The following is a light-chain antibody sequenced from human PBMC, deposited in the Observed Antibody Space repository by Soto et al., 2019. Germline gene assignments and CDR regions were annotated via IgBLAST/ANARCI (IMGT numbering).Light chain of an antibody. CDR1: QSVLYSSNNKNH. CDR2: WAS. CDR3: QQYYSTPWT. J-gene: IGKJ1*01. V-gene: IGKV4-1*01. Sequence: DIVMTQSPDSLAVSLGERATFNCKSGQSVLYSSNNKNHLAWYQQKSGQPPKLLIYWASTRESGVPDRFRGSGSGTDFTLTISSLQAEDVAVYYCQQYYSTPWTFGQGTKVEIK.